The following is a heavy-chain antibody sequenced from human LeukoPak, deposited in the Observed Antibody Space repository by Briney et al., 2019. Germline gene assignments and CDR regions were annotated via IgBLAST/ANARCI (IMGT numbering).Heavy chain of an antibody. J-gene: IGHJ4*02. D-gene: IGHD1-1*01. CDR1: GFTFSSNP. CDR2: INPSGGNT. CDR3: ATTKQARRYFDY. V-gene: IGHV3-23*01. Sequence: GGSLRLSCAGSGFTFSSNPLSWVRQAPGKGLEWVSAINPSGGNTYYADSVTGRFTISRDNSKNTLYLQMNTLRAEDTAVYYCATTKQARRYFDYRGQGTLVTVSS.